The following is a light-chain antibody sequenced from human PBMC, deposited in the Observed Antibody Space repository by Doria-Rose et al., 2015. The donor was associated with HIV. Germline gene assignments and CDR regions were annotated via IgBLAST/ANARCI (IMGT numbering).Light chain of an antibody. V-gene: IGKV1-9*01. CDR2: GAS. J-gene: IGKJ1*01. CDR3: QQFDSFPRT. Sequence: LTQSPSFLSASVGVRVTITCRASQGISRYLAWYQQKPGKAPTLLIFGASTLQSGVPSRFSGSGSGTEFTLTIGSLQPEDFATYYCQQFDSFPRTFGQGTKVELK. CDR1: QGISRY.